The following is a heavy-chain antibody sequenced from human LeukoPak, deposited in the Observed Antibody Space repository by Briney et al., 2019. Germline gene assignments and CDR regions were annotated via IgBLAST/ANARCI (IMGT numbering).Heavy chain of an antibody. Sequence: SETLSLTCTVSGYSISSGYYWRWIRQPPGKGLEWIGSIYHSGSTYYNPSLKSRVTISVDTSKNQFSLKLSSVTAADTAVYYCARYSRYSSGWYPPDYFDYWGQGTLVTVSS. CDR3: ARYSRYSSGWYPPDYFDY. J-gene: IGHJ4*02. D-gene: IGHD6-19*01. CDR1: GYSISSGYY. CDR2: IYHSGST. V-gene: IGHV4-38-2*02.